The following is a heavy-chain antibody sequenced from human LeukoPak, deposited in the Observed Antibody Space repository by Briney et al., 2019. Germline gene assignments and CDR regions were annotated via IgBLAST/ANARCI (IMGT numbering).Heavy chain of an antibody. J-gene: IGHJ4*02. V-gene: IGHV3-7*04. CDR2: IHPEGNEK. D-gene: IGHD1-1*01. CDR1: GFTFSNFW. CDR3: ARGDDFSGDH. Sequence: PGGSLRLSCAVSGFTFSNFWMSWVRQAPGRGLEWVANIHPEGNEKYHVESVKGLFTISRDNTKNLLFLQMNALRVEDTAVYYCARGDDFSGDHWGQGTLVTVSS.